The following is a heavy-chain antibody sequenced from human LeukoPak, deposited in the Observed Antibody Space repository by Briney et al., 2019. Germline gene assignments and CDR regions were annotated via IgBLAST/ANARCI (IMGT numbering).Heavy chain of an antibody. CDR2: INPSGGST. CDR3: AREHGDHSYYYYYMDV. D-gene: IGHD4-17*01. V-gene: IGHV1-46*01. Sequence: ASVKVSCKASGYTFTSYYMHWVRQAPGQGLEWMGIINPSGGSTSYAQKFQGRVTMTRDTSTSTVYMELSSLRSEDTAVYYCAREHGDHSYYYYYMDVWGKGTTVTISS. CDR1: GYTFTSYY. J-gene: IGHJ6*03.